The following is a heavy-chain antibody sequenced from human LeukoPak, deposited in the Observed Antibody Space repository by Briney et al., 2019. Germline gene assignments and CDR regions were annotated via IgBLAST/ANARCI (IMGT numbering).Heavy chain of an antibody. CDR3: ARPNRSGYTRDAFDI. D-gene: IGHD3-22*01. Sequence: PSETLSLTCTVSGGSINNRNFCWGWIRQPPGKGLEWVGSIYYSGSTYYNPSLKSRVTISVDTSKNQFSLKLSSVTAADTAVYYCARPNRSGYTRDAFDIWGQGTMVTVSS. CDR2: IYYSGST. V-gene: IGHV4-39*01. CDR1: GGSINNRNFC. J-gene: IGHJ3*02.